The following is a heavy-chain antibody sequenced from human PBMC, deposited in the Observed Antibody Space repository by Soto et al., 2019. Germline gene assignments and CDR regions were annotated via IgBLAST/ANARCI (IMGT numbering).Heavy chain of an antibody. D-gene: IGHD1-20*01. CDR3: ARDNWNDPDNWFDP. CDR1: GFTFSSYG. Sequence: GGSLRLSCAASGFTFSSYGMHWVRQAPGKGLEWVAVIWYDGSNKYYADSVKGRFTISRDNSKNTLYLQMNSLRAEDTAVYYCARDNWNDPDNWFDPWGQGTLVTVSS. J-gene: IGHJ5*02. V-gene: IGHV3-33*01. CDR2: IWYDGSNK.